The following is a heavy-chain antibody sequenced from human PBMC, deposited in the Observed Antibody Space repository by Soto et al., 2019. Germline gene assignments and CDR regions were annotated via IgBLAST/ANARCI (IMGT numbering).Heavy chain of an antibody. Sequence: GGSLRLSCAASGFTFSSYGMHWVRQAPGKGLEWVAVIWYDGSNKYYADSVKGRFTISRDNSKNTLYLQMNSLRAEDTAVYYCARVRCSSTSCYGYLDVWGQGTTVTVSS. J-gene: IGHJ6*02. CDR1: GFTFSSYG. V-gene: IGHV3-33*01. D-gene: IGHD2-2*01. CDR3: ARVRCSSTSCYGYLDV. CDR2: IWYDGSNK.